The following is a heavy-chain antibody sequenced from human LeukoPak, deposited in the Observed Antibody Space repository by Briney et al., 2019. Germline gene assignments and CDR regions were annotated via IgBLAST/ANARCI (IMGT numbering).Heavy chain of an antibody. CDR2: ISAYNGNT. CDR1: GYTFTSYG. CDR3: ARFPSAAGTPFDY. V-gene: IGHV1-18*01. J-gene: IGHJ4*02. Sequence: ASVKVSCKXSGYTFTSYGISWVRQAPGQGLEWMGRISAYNGNTNYSQKLQGRVTMTTDTSTSTAYLELRSLRSDDTAVYYCARFPSAAGTPFDYWGQGTLVTVSS. D-gene: IGHD6-13*01.